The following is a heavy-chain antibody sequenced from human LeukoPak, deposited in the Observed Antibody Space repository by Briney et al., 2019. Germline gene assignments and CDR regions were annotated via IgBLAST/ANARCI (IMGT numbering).Heavy chain of an antibody. J-gene: IGHJ6*03. V-gene: IGHV1-69*05. CDR1: GGTFSSYA. Sequence: ASVKVSCKASGGTFSSYAISWVRQAPGQGLEWMGGIIPIFGTANYAQKFQGRVTITTDESTSTAYMELSSLRSEDTAVYYCARVGYDFWSGYPSRNYYYYMDVWGKGTTVTVSS. CDR2: IIPIFGTA. D-gene: IGHD3-3*01. CDR3: ARVGYDFWSGYPSRNYYYYMDV.